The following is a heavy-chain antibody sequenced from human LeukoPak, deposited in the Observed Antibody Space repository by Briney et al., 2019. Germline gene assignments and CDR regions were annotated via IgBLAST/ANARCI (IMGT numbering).Heavy chain of an antibody. CDR1: GFTFDDYA. J-gene: IGHJ4*02. CDR3: ASEFPGSSWVFDY. CDR2: ISWNRASI. Sequence: PGGSLRLSCAASGFTFDDYAMHWVRQAPGKGLEWVSGISWNRASIAYADSVKGRFTISRDNAKNSLYLQMNSLRAEDTAVYYCASEFPGSSWVFDYWGQGTLVTVSS. V-gene: IGHV3-9*01. D-gene: IGHD6-13*01.